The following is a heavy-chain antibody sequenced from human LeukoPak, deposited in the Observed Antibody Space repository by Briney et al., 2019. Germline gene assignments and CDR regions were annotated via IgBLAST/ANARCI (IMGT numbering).Heavy chain of an antibody. Sequence: GASVKVSCKASGGTFSSYAISWVRQAPEQGLEWMGGIIPIFGTANYAQKFQGRVTITTDESTSTAYMELSSLRSEDTAVYYCAKLGYYGSEFDPWGQGTLVTVSS. V-gene: IGHV1-69*05. CDR1: GGTFSSYA. J-gene: IGHJ5*02. CDR3: AKLGYYGSEFDP. D-gene: IGHD3-10*01. CDR2: IIPIFGTA.